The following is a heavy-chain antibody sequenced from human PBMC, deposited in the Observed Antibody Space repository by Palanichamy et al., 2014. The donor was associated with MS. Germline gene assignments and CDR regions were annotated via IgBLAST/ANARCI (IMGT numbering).Heavy chain of an antibody. Sequence: EVQLVESGGGLVQPGRSLRLSCAASGFTFDDYAMHWVRQAPGKGLERVSGISWNSGSIGYADSVKGRFTISRDNAKNSLYLQMNSLRAEDTALYYCAKEARPGIYYYYGMDVWGQGTTVTVSS. CDR2: ISWNSGSI. D-gene: IGHD3-10*01. CDR3: AKEARPGIYYYYGMDV. J-gene: IGHJ6*02. V-gene: IGHV3-9*01. CDR1: GFTFDDYA.